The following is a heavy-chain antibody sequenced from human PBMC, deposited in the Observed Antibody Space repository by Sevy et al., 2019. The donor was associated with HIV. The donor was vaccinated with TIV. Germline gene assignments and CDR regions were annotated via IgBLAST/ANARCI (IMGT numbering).Heavy chain of an antibody. J-gene: IGHJ6*02. D-gene: IGHD3-10*01. CDR1: GYTLTELS. V-gene: IGHV1-24*01. Sequence: ASVKVSCKVSGYTLTELSMHWVRQAPGKGLEWMGGFDPEDGETIYAQKIQGRVTMTEDTSTDTAYMELSSLRSEDTAVYYCATDFRGSLRYYYGMDVWGQGTTVTVSS. CDR2: FDPEDGET. CDR3: ATDFRGSLRYYYGMDV.